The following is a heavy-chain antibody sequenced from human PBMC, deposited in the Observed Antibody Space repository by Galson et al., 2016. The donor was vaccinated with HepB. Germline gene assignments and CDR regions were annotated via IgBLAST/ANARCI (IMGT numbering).Heavy chain of an antibody. Sequence: LRLSCAASGSTFSSYAMSWVRQAPGKGLEWIGYIYDSGYTNYDPSLQSRVTISVDPSKNQFSLKLRSVTAADTAVYYCARDYNGVLYRGQGTLVTVSS. CDR2: IYDSGYT. D-gene: IGHD3-10*01. CDR1: GSTFSSYA. V-gene: IGHV4-59*01. CDR3: ARDYNGVLY. J-gene: IGHJ4*02.